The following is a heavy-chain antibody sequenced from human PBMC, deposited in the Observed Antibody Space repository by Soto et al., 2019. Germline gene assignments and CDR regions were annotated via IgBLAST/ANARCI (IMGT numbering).Heavy chain of an antibody. V-gene: IGHV3-30-3*01. D-gene: IGHD6-13*01. CDR3: VRESSWYFDY. CDR2: ISYDGSNK. Sequence: GGSLRLSCAASGFTFSSYAMHWVRQAPGKGLEWVAVISYDGSNKYYADSVKGRFTISRDNSKNTLYLQMNSLRAEDTAVYYCVRESSWYFDYWGQGTLVTVSS. CDR1: GFTFSSYA. J-gene: IGHJ4*02.